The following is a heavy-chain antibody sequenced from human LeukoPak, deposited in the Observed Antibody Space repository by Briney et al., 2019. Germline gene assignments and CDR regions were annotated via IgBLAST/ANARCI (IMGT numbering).Heavy chain of an antibody. CDR3: AREIIAATLDG. J-gene: IGHJ4*02. CDR2: IKQDGSER. CDR1: GFTFSSYW. D-gene: IGHD6-13*01. Sequence: GGSLRLSCAASGFTFSSYWMSWVRQAPGKGLEWVANIKQDGSERYYADSVKGRFTISRDNARNSLFLQMNSLRAEDTAVYYCAREIIAATLDGWGQGTLVIVSS. V-gene: IGHV3-7*01.